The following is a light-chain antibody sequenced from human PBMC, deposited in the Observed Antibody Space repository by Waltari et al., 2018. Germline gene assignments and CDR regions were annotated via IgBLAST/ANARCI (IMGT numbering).Light chain of an antibody. CDR3: KSYDSSNQKV. CDR2: EDK. CDR1: SGNILSNY. Sequence: NFVLTQPHSVSGSPGKTVTISCTRSSGNILSNYVQWYQQRPGSAPTNVIYEDKRRPSGGPDRRSGSSDRSSTAASLTTYGLKGENEADCYCKSYDSSNQKVSGGGTKLTVL. V-gene: IGLV6-57*04. J-gene: IGLJ3*02.